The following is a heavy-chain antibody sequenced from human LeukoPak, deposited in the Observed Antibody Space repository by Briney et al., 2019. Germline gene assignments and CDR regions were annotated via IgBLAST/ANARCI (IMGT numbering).Heavy chain of an antibody. CDR1: GFTFSSYG. CDR2: IRYDGSNK. D-gene: IGHD3-22*01. V-gene: IGHV3-30*02. Sequence: GGSLGLSCAASGFTFSSYGMHWVRQAPGKGLEWVAFIRYDGSNKYYADSVKGRFTISRDNSKNTLYLQMNSLRAEDTAVYYCAKDTSPYYYDSSGYPPFDYWGQGTLVTVSS. J-gene: IGHJ4*02. CDR3: AKDTSPYYYDSSGYPPFDY.